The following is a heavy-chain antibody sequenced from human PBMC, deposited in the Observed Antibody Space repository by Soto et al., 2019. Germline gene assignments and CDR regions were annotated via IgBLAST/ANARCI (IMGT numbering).Heavy chain of an antibody. CDR3: ARERGLNWCVP. D-gene: IGHD3-10*01. CDR2: ISSSSSTI. V-gene: IGHV3-48*02. J-gene: IGHJ5*02. Sequence: EVQLVESGGGLVQPGGSLRLSCAASGFTFSSYSMNWVRQAPGKGLEWVSYISSSSSTIYYADSVKGRFTISRDNAKNSLYLQMHSLRDEDTAVYYCARERGLNWCVPWGQGTLVTVSS. CDR1: GFTFSSYS.